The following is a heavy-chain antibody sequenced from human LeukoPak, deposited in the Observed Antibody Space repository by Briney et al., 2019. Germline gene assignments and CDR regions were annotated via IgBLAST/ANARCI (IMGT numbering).Heavy chain of an antibody. D-gene: IGHD2-2*01. CDR1: GFTFSSYA. Sequence: PGGSLRLSCAASGFTFSSYAMHWVRQAPGKGLEWVAVISYDGSNKYYADSVKGRFTISRDNSKNTLYLQMNSLRAEDTAVYYCARDTVRYCSSTSCYGFIDYWGQGTPVTVSS. CDR2: ISYDGSNK. J-gene: IGHJ4*02. CDR3: ARDTVRYCSSTSCYGFIDY. V-gene: IGHV3-30-3*01.